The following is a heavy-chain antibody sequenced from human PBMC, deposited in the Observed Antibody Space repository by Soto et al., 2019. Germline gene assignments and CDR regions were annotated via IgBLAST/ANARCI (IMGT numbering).Heavy chain of an antibody. CDR3: VSDRGYGHASIPYS. J-gene: IGHJ4*02. CDR2: ISYDGSLQ. Sequence: QAQLVESGGGVVQPGRSLRLSCAASGFAFSGYGMHWVRQAPGTGLEWVALISYDGSLQHYADSVKGRFTISRDNSKNMMLLKMNSLRGEDTAVYYCVSDRGYGHASIPYSWGQGTLVSVSS. V-gene: IGHV3-30*03. CDR1: GFAFSGYG. D-gene: IGHD5-18*01.